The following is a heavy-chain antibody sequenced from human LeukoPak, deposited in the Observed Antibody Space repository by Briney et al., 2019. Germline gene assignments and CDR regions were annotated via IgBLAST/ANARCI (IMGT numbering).Heavy chain of an antibody. J-gene: IGHJ4*02. D-gene: IGHD1-26*01. V-gene: IGHV4-59*08. CDR3: ARRATRENYFDY. CDR1: GGSISSYY. Sequence: SETLSLTCTVSGGSISSYYWSWIRQPPGKGLEWIGYIYYSGSTNYNPSLNSRVTISVDMSKNQFSLRLTSVTAADTAVYFCARRATRENYFDYWGQGTLVTVSP. CDR2: IYYSGST.